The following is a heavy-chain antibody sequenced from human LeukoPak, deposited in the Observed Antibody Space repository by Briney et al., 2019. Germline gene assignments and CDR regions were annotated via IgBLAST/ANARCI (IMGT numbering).Heavy chain of an antibody. CDR1: AFTFSSYE. CDR2: ISSSGSTI. Sequence: PGGSLRLSLSAAAFTFSSYEMNWVRQAPGKGLEWVSYISSSGSTIYYADSVKGRFTISRDNAKNSLYLQMNSLRAEDTAVYYCARDLGSTYWGQGTLVTVSS. J-gene: IGHJ4*02. CDR3: ARDLGSTY. V-gene: IGHV3-48*03. D-gene: IGHD2-2*01.